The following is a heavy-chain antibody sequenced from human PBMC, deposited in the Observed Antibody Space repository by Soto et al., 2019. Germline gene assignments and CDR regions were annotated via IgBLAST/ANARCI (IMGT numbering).Heavy chain of an antibody. V-gene: IGHV3-66*04. CDR1: GFSVSSNY. CDR2: IYGGGNT. D-gene: IGHD1-26*01. J-gene: IGHJ4*02. Sequence: GGSLRLSCAAFGFSVSSNYMTWVRQAPGKGPEWVAIIYGGGNTFYADSVKGRFTFSRDNSKNTLYLQMNSLRAEDTAVYYCVRQYSGSLDYWGQGTLVTVSS. CDR3: VRQYSGSLDY.